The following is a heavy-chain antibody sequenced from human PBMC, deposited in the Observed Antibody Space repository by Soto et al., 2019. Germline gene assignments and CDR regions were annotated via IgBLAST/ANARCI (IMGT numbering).Heavy chain of an antibody. D-gene: IGHD6-6*01. CDR1: GYTLTEFS. J-gene: IGHJ6*02. CDR2: FDPEDAET. Sequence: ASVKVSCKVSGYTLTEFSMHWVRQAPGKGREWVGGFDPEDAETIYAQKFQGRVTMTEDTSTDTAYMELSSLRSEDTAVYYCATTLGSSLQNDYYGMDVWGQGTTVTVSS. V-gene: IGHV1-24*01. CDR3: ATTLGSSLQNDYYGMDV.